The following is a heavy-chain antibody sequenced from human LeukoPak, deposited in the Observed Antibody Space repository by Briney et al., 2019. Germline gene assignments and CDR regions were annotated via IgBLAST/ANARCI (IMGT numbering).Heavy chain of an antibody. CDR2: MNPNSGNT. D-gene: IGHD3-9*01. CDR3: ASTSLRYFDWLFPDAFDI. V-gene: IGHV1-8*01. J-gene: IGHJ3*02. CDR1: GYTFTSYD. Sequence: GASVKVSCKASGYTFTSYDINWVRQATGQGLEWMGWMNPNSGNTGYAQKFQGRVTMTRNTSISTAYMELRSLRSEDTAVYYCASTSLRYFDWLFPDAFDIWGQGTMVTVSS.